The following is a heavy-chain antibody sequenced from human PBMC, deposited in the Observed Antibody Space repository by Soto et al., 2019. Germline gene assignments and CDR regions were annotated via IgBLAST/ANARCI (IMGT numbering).Heavy chain of an antibody. CDR1: GFTFSSYA. Sequence: GGSLRLSCAASGFTFSSYAMHWVRQAPGKGLEWVAVISYDGSNKYYADSVKGRFTISRDNSKNTLYLQMNSLRAEDTAVYYCAKEVATIMYYWGQGTLVTVSS. CDR2: ISYDGSNK. CDR3: AKEVATIMYY. J-gene: IGHJ4*02. V-gene: IGHV3-30*04. D-gene: IGHD5-12*01.